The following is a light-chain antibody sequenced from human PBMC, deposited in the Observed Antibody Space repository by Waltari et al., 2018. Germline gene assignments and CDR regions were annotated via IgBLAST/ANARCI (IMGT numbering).Light chain of an antibody. J-gene: IGLJ2*01. CDR1: RSNIGTNS. CDR3: AAWDDSLDGPG. V-gene: IGLV1-44*01. CDR2: DNN. Sequence: QSVLTQPPSASATPGQRVTISCSGSRSNIGTNSVNWYQQLPGTAPKLLIYDNNQRPSGVPDRFSGSKSGTSASLAISGLQSEDEADYYCAAWDDSLDGPGFGGGTKLTVL.